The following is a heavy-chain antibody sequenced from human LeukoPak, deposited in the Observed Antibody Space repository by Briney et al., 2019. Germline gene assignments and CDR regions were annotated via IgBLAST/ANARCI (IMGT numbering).Heavy chain of an antibody. CDR2: IKRKSDGGTT. Sequence: PGGSLRLSCAASGFTFNNAWMSWVRQAPGKGLEWVGHIKRKSDGGTTDYAAPVKGSFTISRDDSKNTLYVQMNNLEIEDTAVYYCTTEGYTYGNHGLDIWGQGTMVTVSS. V-gene: IGHV3-15*01. J-gene: IGHJ3*02. CDR1: GFTFNNAW. CDR3: TTEGYTYGNHGLDI. D-gene: IGHD5-18*01.